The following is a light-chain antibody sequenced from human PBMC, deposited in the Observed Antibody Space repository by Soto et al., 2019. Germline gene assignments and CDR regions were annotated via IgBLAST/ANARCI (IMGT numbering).Light chain of an antibody. J-gene: IGKJ5*01. CDR3: QQYGSSRIT. V-gene: IGKV3-15*01. CDR1: QSVSSN. CDR2: GAS. Sequence: EIVMTQSPATLSVSPGERATLSCRASQSVSSNLAWYQQKPGQAPRLLIYGASTRATGIPARFSGSGSGTEFTLTISRLEPEDFAVYYCQQYGSSRITFGQGTLLEIK.